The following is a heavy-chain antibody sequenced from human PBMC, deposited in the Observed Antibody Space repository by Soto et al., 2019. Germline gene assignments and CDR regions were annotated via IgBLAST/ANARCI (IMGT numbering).Heavy chain of an antibody. CDR3: ARLGIAAAGTYGAFDI. V-gene: IGHV5-51*01. J-gene: IGHJ3*02. CDR2: IYPGDSDT. CDR1: GYSFTSYW. Sequence: PGESLKISCKGSGYSFTSYWIGWVRQMPGKGLEWMGIIYPGDSDTRYSPSFQGQVTISADKSISTAYLQWSSLKASDTSMYFCARLGIAAAGTYGAFDIWGQGTMVTV. D-gene: IGHD6-13*01.